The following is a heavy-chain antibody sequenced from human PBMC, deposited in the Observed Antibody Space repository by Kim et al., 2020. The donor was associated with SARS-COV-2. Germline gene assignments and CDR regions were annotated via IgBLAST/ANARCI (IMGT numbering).Heavy chain of an antibody. CDR1: GFTFSSYG. CDR3: AKDHLQQQLGLGG. J-gene: IGHJ4*02. V-gene: IGHV3-30*18. D-gene: IGHD6-13*01. Sequence: GGSLRLSCAASGFTFSSYGMHWVRQAPGKGLEWVAVISYDGSNKYYADSVKGRFTISRDNFKNTLYLQMNSLRAEDTAVYYCAKDHLQQQLGLGGWGQGTLVTVSS. CDR2: ISYDGSNK.